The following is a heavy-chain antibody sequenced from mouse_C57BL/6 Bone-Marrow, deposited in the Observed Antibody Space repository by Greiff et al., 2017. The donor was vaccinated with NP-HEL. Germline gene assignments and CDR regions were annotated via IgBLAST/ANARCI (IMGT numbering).Heavy chain of an antibody. V-gene: IGHV1-19*01. CDR1: GYTFTDYY. D-gene: IGHD4-1*01. CDR2: INPYNGGT. J-gene: IGHJ2*01. CDR3: AKEVRTGTKPFDY. Sequence: EVQLQQSGPVLVKPGASVKMSCKASGYTFTDYYMNWVKQSHGKSLEWIGVINPYNGGTSYNQKFKGKATLTVDKSSSTAYMELNSLTSEDSAVYYCAKEVRTGTKPFDYWGQGTTLTVSS.